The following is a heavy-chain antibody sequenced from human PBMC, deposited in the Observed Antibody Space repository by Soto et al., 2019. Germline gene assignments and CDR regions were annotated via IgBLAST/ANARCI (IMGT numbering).Heavy chain of an antibody. CDR3: AREPSMYCDYWGTCGY. Sequence: QVQLVESGGGVVQPGRSLRLSCAASGFTFSSYVMHWVRQAPGKGLEWVAVIWYDGSNKYYADSVKGRFTISRDNSKNTLDQQLNSLRAEDTAVYYCAREPSMYCDYWGTCGYWCQGTLVTVSS. D-gene: IGHD4-17*01. V-gene: IGHV3-33*01. J-gene: IGHJ4*02. CDR2: IWYDGSNK. CDR1: GFTFSSYV.